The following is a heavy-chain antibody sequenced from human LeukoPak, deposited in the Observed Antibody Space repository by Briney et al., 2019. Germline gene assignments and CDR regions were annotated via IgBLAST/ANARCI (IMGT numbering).Heavy chain of an antibody. CDR2: ISGRGGST. J-gene: IGHJ4*01. V-gene: IGHV3-23*01. CDR3: AKGRSIGAAFGAFDY. D-gene: IGHD6-13*01. CDR1: GFTFSSYA. Sequence: VGSLRLSCAASGFTFSSYAMSWVRQAPGKGLEWVSVISGRGGSTYYADSVKGRFTISRDKSNNTLYLQMNSLRAEDTAVYYCAKGRSIGAAFGAFDYWGQGTLVTVSS.